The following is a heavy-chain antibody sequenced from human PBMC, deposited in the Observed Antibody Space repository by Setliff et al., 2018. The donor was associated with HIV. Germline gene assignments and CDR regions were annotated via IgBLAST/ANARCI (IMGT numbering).Heavy chain of an antibody. CDR3: ARSVTFLVDWFDP. J-gene: IGHJ5*02. CDR1: GGFISSYY. V-gene: IGHV4-59*01. D-gene: IGHD4-17*01. Sequence: SETLSLTCTVSGGFISSYYWSWIRQPPGKGLEWIGYIHYSGSTSYNPSLKSRVTISVDTSKNQFSLKLTSVTAADTAAYYCARSVTFLVDWFDPWGRGTLVTSPQ. CDR2: IHYSGST.